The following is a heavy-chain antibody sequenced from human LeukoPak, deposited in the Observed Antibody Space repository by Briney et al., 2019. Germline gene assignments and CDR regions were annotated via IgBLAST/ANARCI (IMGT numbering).Heavy chain of an antibody. CDR2: INAGNGNT. CDR3: ARGQGSSGWYAVGTLEY. Sequence: ASVKVSCKASGYTFTSYAMHWVRQAPGQRLEWMGWINAGNGNTKYSQKFQGRVTITRDTSASTAYMELSSLRSEDTAVYYCARGQGSSGWYAVGTLEYWGQGTLVTVSS. J-gene: IGHJ4*02. D-gene: IGHD6-19*01. CDR1: GYTFTSYA. V-gene: IGHV1-3*01.